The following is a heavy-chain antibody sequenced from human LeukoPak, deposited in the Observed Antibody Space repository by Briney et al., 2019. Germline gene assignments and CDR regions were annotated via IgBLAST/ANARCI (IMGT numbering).Heavy chain of an antibody. J-gene: IGHJ4*02. CDR3: AGFGVRPY. V-gene: IGHV1-69*05. D-gene: IGHD2-8*01. CDR2: IIPIFGTA. Sequence: SVKVSCKASGGTFSSYAISWVRQAPGQGLEWMGGIIPIFGTANYAQKFQSRVTITTDESTSTAYMELSSLRSEDTAVYYCAGFGVRPYWGQGTLVTVSS. CDR1: GGTFSSYA.